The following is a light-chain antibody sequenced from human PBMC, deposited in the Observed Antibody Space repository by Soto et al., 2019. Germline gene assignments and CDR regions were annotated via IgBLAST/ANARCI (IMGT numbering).Light chain of an antibody. Sequence: EIVMTQSPATLSVSPGERATLSCRASQSVSSNLVWYQQKPGQVPRLLIYGASTRATGFPARFSGSGSGTEFTLTISSLQSEDFAVYYCQQYNDWPLTLGGGTKVDIK. CDR1: QSVSSN. V-gene: IGKV3-15*01. CDR3: QQYNDWPLT. CDR2: GAS. J-gene: IGKJ4*01.